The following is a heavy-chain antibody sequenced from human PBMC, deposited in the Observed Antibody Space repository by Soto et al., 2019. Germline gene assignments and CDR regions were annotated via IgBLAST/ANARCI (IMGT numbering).Heavy chain of an antibody. CDR3: ARGGGDDSSGYQHYYYGMDV. J-gene: IGHJ6*02. V-gene: IGHV1-69*06. Sequence: QVQLVQSGAEVKKPGSSVKVSCKASGGTFSSYAISWVRQAPGQGLEWMGGIIPIFGTANYAQKFQGRVTITADKSTSTAYMEVRSLRSEDTGVYYCARGGGDDSSGYQHYYYGMDVWGQGTTVTVSS. CDR1: GGTFSSYA. CDR2: IIPIFGTA. D-gene: IGHD3-22*01.